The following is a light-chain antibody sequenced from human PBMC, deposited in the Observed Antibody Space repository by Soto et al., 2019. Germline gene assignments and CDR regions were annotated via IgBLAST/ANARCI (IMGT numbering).Light chain of an antibody. CDR2: GAS. CDR3: QQYGSSPPYT. Sequence: EIVLTQSPGTLSLSPGDRVTLSCRASQSISSTYLAWYQQKPGQAPRLLIYGASSRATGIPDRFSGSGSGTDFPLTISRLEPEDFAVYYCQQYGSSPPYTFGQGTKLEIK. V-gene: IGKV3-20*01. CDR1: QSISSTY. J-gene: IGKJ2*01.